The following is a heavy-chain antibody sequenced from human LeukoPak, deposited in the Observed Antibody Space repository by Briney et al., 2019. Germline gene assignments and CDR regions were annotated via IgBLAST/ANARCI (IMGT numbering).Heavy chain of an antibody. J-gene: IGHJ4*02. Sequence: SETLPLTCTVSGVSINSHYWSWIRQSPGKGLEWIAYGHYSGATNYNPSLKSRVTISVDTSKNQFSLKLTSVSAADTAMYYCARHGTGTGYPLDYWGLGTLVTVSS. CDR3: ARHGTGTGYPLDY. CDR1: GVSINSHY. V-gene: IGHV4-59*08. D-gene: IGHD3/OR15-3a*01. CDR2: GHYSGAT.